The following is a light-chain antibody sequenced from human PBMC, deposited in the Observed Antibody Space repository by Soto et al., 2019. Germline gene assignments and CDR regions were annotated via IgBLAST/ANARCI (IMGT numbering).Light chain of an antibody. V-gene: IGLV1-40*01. CDR2: GNI. J-gene: IGLJ3*02. CDR3: QSYDSSLSGVV. CDR1: SSNTGAGYE. Sequence: QSVLTQPSSVSGAPGQRVTISCTGSSSNTGAGYEVHWYQQLPGTAPKLLIYGNIYRPSGVPDRFSGSKSGTSVSLAITGLQAEDEADYHCQSYDSSLSGVVFGGGTKLTVL.